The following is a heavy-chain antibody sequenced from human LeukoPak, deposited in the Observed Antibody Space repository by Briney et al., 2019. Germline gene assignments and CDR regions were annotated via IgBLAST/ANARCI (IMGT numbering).Heavy chain of an antibody. CDR2: ISGSGGST. D-gene: IGHD6-13*01. CDR1: GFTFSSYA. CDR3: AKDRIAAAGGAFDI. Sequence: PGGALRLSCAASGFTFSSYAMSWVRQAPGKGLEGVSAISGSGGSTYYADSVKGGLTISRENSKKTLYLQMNSLRAEDTAVYYCAKDRIAAAGGAFDIWGQGTIFTVSS. V-gene: IGHV3-23*01. J-gene: IGHJ3*02.